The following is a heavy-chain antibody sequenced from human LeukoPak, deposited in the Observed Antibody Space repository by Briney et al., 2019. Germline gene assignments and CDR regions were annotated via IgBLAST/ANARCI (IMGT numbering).Heavy chain of an antibody. D-gene: IGHD3-22*01. CDR3: ARHGDSSGYYSSWFDP. V-gene: IGHV4-4*09. CDR1: GGSISSYY. Sequence: SETLSLTCTVSGGSISSYYGSWIRQPPGKGLEWIGYIYTSGSTNYNPSLKSRVTISVDTSKNQFSLKLSSVTAADTAVYYCARHGDSSGYYSSWFDPWGQGTLVTVSS. CDR2: IYTSGST. J-gene: IGHJ5*02.